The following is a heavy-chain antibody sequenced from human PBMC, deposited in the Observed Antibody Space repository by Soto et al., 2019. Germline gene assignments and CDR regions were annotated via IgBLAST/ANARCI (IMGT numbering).Heavy chain of an antibody. CDR3: AKLRWGSDNWFDP. CDR2: ISGSGDST. Sequence: EVQLLESGGGLVQPGGSLRLSCAASGFTFSSYAMSWVRQTPGKGLEWVSAISGSGDSTYYADSVKGRFTISSDNSKNTLYLQMNSLRAEDTAVYYCAKLRWGSDNWFDPWGQGTLVTVSS. CDR1: GFTFSSYA. J-gene: IGHJ5*02. V-gene: IGHV3-23*01. D-gene: IGHD3-10*01.